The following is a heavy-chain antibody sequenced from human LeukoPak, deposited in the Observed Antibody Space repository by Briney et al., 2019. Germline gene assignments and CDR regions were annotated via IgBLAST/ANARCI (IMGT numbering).Heavy chain of an antibody. CDR3: ARGRPFDY. V-gene: IGHV4-39*07. CDR1: GASISSTSYL. J-gene: IGHJ4*02. CDR2: ISYSGSA. Sequence: SETLSLTCSVSGASISSTSYLWGWIRQPPGKGLEWIGSISYSGSAYYNPSLKSRVTISADTSKNQFSLKLSSVTAADTAVYYCARGRPFDYWGQGTLVTVSS.